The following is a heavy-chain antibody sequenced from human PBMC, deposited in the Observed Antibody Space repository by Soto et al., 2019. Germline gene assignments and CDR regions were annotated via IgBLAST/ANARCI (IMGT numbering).Heavy chain of an antibody. J-gene: IGHJ1*01. CDR1: GGSFSGYY. CDR2: INHSGST. CDR3: ARGGWLQLHRLVGAEYFQH. D-gene: IGHD5-12*01. Sequence: QVQLQQWGAGLLKPSETLSLTCAVYGGSFSGYYWSWIRQPPGKGLEWIGEINHSGSTNYNPALQDRVTISVDTSKNLFSLKLSSVAAADTAVYYCARGGWLQLHRLVGAEYFQHWGQGTLLTVSS. V-gene: IGHV4-34*01.